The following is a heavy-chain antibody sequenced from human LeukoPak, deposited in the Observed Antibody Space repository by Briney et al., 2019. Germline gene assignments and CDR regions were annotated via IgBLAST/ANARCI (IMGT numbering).Heavy chain of an antibody. Sequence: ASVKVSCKASGYTFTGYYMHWVRQAPGQGLEWMGWINPNSGGTNYAQKFQGRVTMTRDTSISTAYMELSRLISDDTAVYYCARGSGWYQYGMDAWGQGTTVTVSS. CDR3: ARGSGWYQYGMDA. D-gene: IGHD6-19*01. CDR2: INPNSGGT. V-gene: IGHV1-2*02. CDR1: GYTFTGYY. J-gene: IGHJ6*02.